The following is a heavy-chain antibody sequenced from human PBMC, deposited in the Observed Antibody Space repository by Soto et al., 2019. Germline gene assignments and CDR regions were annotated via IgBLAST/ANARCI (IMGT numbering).Heavy chain of an antibody. Sequence: EVQLVESGVGLIQPGGSLRLSCAASGFTVSSNYMSWVRQAPGKGLEWVSVIYSGGNTYYADSVKGRFTISRDNSKNTLYLQMNSLRAEDTAVYYCARGIKRGIAVAGTPLYNWFDPWGQGTLVTVSS. D-gene: IGHD6-19*01. V-gene: IGHV3-53*01. J-gene: IGHJ5*02. CDR2: IYSGGNT. CDR3: ARGIKRGIAVAGTPLYNWFDP. CDR1: GFTVSSNY.